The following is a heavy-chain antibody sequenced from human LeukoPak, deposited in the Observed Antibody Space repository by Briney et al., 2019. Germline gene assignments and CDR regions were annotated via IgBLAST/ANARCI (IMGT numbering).Heavy chain of an antibody. Sequence: GGSLRLSCAASGFTFSSYAMSWVRQAPGKGLEWVSAISGSGGSTYYADSVKGRFTISRDNSKNTLYLQMNSLRAEDTAVYYRAKDGNYDSSGYYSNYFDYWGQGTLVTVSS. CDR2: ISGSGGST. D-gene: IGHD3-22*01. J-gene: IGHJ4*02. V-gene: IGHV3-23*01. CDR1: GFTFSSYA. CDR3: AKDGNYDSSGYYSNYFDY.